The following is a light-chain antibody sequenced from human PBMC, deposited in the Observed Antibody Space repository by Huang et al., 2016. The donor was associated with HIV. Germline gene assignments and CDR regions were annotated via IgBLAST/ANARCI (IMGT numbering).Light chain of an antibody. V-gene: IGKV3-11*01. CDR3: HQRANWPLGT. CDR2: DAS. Sequence: EVVLTQSPATLSLSPGERATLSCRASQSISTYFAWYQQKPGQAPRILIYDASNRATGVPLRFSGRGSETDFTLTISSLQPEDFAVYYCHQRANWPLGTFGQGTKVEIK. J-gene: IGKJ1*01. CDR1: QSISTY.